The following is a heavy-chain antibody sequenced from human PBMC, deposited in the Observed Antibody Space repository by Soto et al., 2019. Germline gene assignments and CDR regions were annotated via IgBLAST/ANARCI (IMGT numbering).Heavy chain of an antibody. CDR1: GGSISSYY. D-gene: IGHD3-10*01. CDR3: ERGRVYYYGSGTDPTYYFDY. CDR2: IYYSGST. V-gene: IGHV4-59*01. Sequence: SETLSLTCTVSGGSISSYYWSWIRQPPGKGLEWIGYIYYSGSTNYNPSLKSRVTISVDTSKNQFSLKLSSVTAADTAVYYCERGRVYYYGSGTDPTYYFDYWGQGTLVTVSS. J-gene: IGHJ4*02.